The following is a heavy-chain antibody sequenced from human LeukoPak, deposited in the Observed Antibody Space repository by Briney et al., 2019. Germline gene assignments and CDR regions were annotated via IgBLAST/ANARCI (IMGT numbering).Heavy chain of an antibody. D-gene: IGHD6-13*01. V-gene: IGHV3-23*01. CDR1: GFTFSSYA. Sequence: GGSLRLSCAASGFTFSSYAMSWVRQAPGKGLEWVSAMSGSGGSTYYADSVKGRFTISRDNSKNTLYLQMNSLRAEDTAVYYCAAYGLGIAAAGWDYWGQGTLVTVSS. CDR2: MSGSGGST. J-gene: IGHJ4*02. CDR3: AAYGLGIAAAGWDY.